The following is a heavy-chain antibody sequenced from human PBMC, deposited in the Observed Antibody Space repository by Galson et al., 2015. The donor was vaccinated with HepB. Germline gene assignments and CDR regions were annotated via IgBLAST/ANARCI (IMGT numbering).Heavy chain of an antibody. CDR3: ARDSQKGLAHALDI. Sequence: SLRLSCAASGFIFSSYAMTWVRQAPGKGLEWFSVISGSGDITYYTDSVKGRFTISSDNSKNMLYLQMNSLRVEDTAVYYCARDSQKGLAHALDIWGQGTMVTVSS. V-gene: IGHV3-23*01. D-gene: IGHD6-19*01. CDR2: ISGSGDIT. CDR1: GFIFSSYA. J-gene: IGHJ3*02.